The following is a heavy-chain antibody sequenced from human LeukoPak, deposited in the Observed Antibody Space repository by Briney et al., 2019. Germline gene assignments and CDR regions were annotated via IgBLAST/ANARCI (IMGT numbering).Heavy chain of an antibody. CDR3: ARDSRFYYDSSGYYYGDFDY. J-gene: IGHJ4*02. V-gene: IGHV1-69*13. Sequence: GASVKVSCKASGYTFTGYYMHWVRQAPGQGLEWMGGIIPIFGTANYAQKFQGRVTITADESTSTAYMELSSLRSEDTAVYYCARDSRFYYDSSGYYYGDFDYWGQGTLVTVSS. CDR2: IIPIFGTA. D-gene: IGHD3-22*01. CDR1: GYTFTGYY.